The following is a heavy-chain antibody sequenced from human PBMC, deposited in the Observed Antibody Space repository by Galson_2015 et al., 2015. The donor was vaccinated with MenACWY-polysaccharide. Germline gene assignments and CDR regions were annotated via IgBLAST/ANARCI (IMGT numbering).Heavy chain of an antibody. V-gene: IGHV3-23*01. CDR3: AKDPYYDFWSGYPYYFDF. Sequence: SLRLSCAASGFTFSSYAMSWVRQAPGKGLEWVSAISGSGGGTYYADSVKGRLTISRDNSKKTLYLQMDSLRAEDTAVYYCAKDPYYDFWSGYPYYFDFWGQGTLVTVSS. CDR2: ISGSGGGT. J-gene: IGHJ4*01. D-gene: IGHD3-3*01. CDR1: GFTFSSYA.